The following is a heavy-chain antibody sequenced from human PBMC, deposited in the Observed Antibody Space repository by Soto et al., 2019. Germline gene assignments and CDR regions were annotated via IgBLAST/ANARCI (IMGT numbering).Heavy chain of an antibody. Sequence: SVKVSCKASGGTFSSYAIIWVRQAPGQGLEWMGGIIPIFGTANYAQKFQGRVTITADESTSTAYMELSSLRSEDTAVYYCATFPGITGTTRGFYYYYGMDVWGQGTTVTVSS. CDR3: ATFPGITGTTRGFYYYYGMDV. CDR2: IIPIFGTA. CDR1: GGTFSSYA. D-gene: IGHD1-7*01. J-gene: IGHJ6*02. V-gene: IGHV1-69*13.